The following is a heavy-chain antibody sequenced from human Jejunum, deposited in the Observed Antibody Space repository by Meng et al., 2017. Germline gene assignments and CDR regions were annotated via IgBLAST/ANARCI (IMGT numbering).Heavy chain of an antibody. Sequence: GGSLRLSCGASGITLNNHAMSWVRQAPGKGLEWVSAISDTGDYTYYAGSVKGRFTISRDSSKNTLFLQMSSLRAEDTAVYYCAGDRTGLDYWGQGTLVTVSS. V-gene: IGHV3-23*01. CDR3: AGDRTGLDY. CDR1: GITLNNHA. J-gene: IGHJ4*02. D-gene: IGHD1-1*01. CDR2: ISDTGDYT.